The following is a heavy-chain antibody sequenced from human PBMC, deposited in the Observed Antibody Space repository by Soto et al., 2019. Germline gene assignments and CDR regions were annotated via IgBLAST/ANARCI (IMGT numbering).Heavy chain of an antibody. V-gene: IGHV3-23*01. D-gene: IGHD3-22*01. CDR1: GFTFSSYA. CDR2: ISGSGGST. CDR3: AKDGKKYYYDSSGYRYYFDY. Sequence: GGSLRLSCAASGFTFSSYAMSWVRQAPGKGLEWVSAISGSGGSTYYADSVKGRFTISRDNSKNTLYLQVNSLRAEDTAVYYCAKDGKKYYYDSSGYRYYFDYWGQGTLVTVSS. J-gene: IGHJ4*02.